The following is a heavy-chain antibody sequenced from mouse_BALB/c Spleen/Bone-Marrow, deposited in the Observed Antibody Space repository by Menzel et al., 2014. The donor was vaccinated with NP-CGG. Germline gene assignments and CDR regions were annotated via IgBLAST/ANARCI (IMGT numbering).Heavy chain of an antibody. CDR3: ARRVTTANY. CDR2: ILPGSGST. J-gene: IGHJ2*01. CDR1: GYTFSSYW. V-gene: IGHV1-9*01. D-gene: IGHD1-2*01. Sequence: QVQLQQPGAELMKPGASVKISCKATGYTFSSYWIEWVKQRPGHGLEWIGEILPGSGSTNYNEKFEGKVTFTADTSSNTAYMQLSSLTSEDSAVYYCARRVTTANYWGQGTTLTVSS.